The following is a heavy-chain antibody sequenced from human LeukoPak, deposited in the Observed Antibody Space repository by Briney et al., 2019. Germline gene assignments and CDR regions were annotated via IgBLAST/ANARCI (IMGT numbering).Heavy chain of an antibody. V-gene: IGHV3-53*01. CDR2: IYSGDSGGTT. Sequence: GGSLRLSCAASGFTVSTNFMSWVRQAPGQGLEWVSVIYSGDSGGTTYYADSVKGRFTISRDNSKNTAYLQMNSLRAEDTAVYYCANLHHPHFGYWGQGTLVTVSS. J-gene: IGHJ4*02. CDR1: GFTVSTNF. CDR3: ANLHHPHFGY. D-gene: IGHD1-14*01.